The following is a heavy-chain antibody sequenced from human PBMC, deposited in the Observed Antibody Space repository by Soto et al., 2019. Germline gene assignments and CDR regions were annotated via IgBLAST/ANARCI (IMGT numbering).Heavy chain of an antibody. D-gene: IGHD6-19*01. J-gene: IGHJ1*01. Sequence: QVQLQESGPGLVKPSETLSLTCTVSGGSISSYYWNWIRQPPGKGLEWIGYIYFTGSTNYNPSLKSRVTISVDTSKTQFSLELTSVTAADTAVYYCAREVDGLISWGQGILVTVSS. V-gene: IGHV4-59*12. CDR2: IYFTGST. CDR1: GGSISSYY. CDR3: AREVDGLIS.